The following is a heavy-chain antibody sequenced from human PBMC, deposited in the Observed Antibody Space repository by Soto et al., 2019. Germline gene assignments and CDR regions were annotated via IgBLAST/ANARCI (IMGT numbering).Heavy chain of an antibody. V-gene: IGHV3-15*01. Sequence: EVQLVESGGGFVKPGGSLRLSCAASGFTFNNAWMSWVRQAPGKGLEWVGRIKRKADGGTTAYAAAVQGRFTISRDDSRETLYLQMNNLKIEDTAVYYCSTLDSSSSGGGGGQGTLVTVSS. CDR1: GFTFNNAW. CDR3: STLDSSSSGGG. D-gene: IGHD6-6*01. J-gene: IGHJ4*02. CDR2: IKRKADGGTT.